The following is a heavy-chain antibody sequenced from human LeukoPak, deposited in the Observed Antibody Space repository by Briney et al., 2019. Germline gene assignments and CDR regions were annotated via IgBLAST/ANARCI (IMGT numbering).Heavy chain of an antibody. CDR1: GYTFTDYY. V-gene: IGHV1-69-2*01. Sequence: ASVKVSCKXSGYTFTDYYMHWVQQAPGKGLEWMGLVDPEDGETIYAEKFQGRVTITADTSTDTAYMELSSLRSEDTAVYYCATSGGHRGSGFFDYWGQGTLVTVSS. CDR3: ATSGGHRGSGFFDY. J-gene: IGHJ4*02. D-gene: IGHD6-19*01. CDR2: VDPEDGET.